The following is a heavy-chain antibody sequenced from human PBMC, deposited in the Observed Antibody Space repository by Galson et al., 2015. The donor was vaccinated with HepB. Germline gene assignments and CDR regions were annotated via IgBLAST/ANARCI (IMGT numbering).Heavy chain of an antibody. V-gene: IGHV3-13*05. D-gene: IGHD3-3*01. J-gene: IGHJ4*02. Sequence: SLRLSCAASGFTFSSYDMHWVRQATGKGLEWVSAIGTAGDPYYPGSVKGRFTISRENAKNSLYLQMNSLRAGDTAVYYCARAYHYYDFWSGYTYYFDYWGQGTLVTVSS. CDR1: GFTFSSYD. CDR3: ARAYHYYDFWSGYTYYFDY. CDR2: IGTAGDP.